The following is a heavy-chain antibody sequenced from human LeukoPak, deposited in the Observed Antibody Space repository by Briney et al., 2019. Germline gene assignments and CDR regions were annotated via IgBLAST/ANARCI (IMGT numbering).Heavy chain of an antibody. J-gene: IGHJ6*03. D-gene: IGHD6-13*01. CDR1: GGSISSYY. V-gene: IGHV4-59*06. Sequence: SETLSLTCTVSGGSISSYYWSWIRQHPGKGLEWIGYIYYSGSTYYNPSLKSRVTISVDTSKNQFSLKLSSVTAADTAVYYCAREQRSSIAAASLYYYYYMDVWGKGTTVTVSS. CDR3: AREQRSSIAAASLYYYYYMDV. CDR2: IYYSGST.